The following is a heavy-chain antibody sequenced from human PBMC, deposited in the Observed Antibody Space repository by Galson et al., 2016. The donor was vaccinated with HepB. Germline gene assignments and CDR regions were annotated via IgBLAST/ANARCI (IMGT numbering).Heavy chain of an antibody. D-gene: IGHD1-14*01. Sequence: SLRLSCAGSGFTFNSYAMNWVRQAPGKGLEWISLISDNGHATYYADPVRGRLSIARDNSKNTLYLQMNSLRADDTAVYYCAKCPPGTRGSLDSWGQGTLVTVSS. J-gene: IGHJ4*02. CDR3: AKCPPGTRGSLDS. CDR2: ISDNGHAT. V-gene: IGHV3-23*01. CDR1: GFTFNSYA.